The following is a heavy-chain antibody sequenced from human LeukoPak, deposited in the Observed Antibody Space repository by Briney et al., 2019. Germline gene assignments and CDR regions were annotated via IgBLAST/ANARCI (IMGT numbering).Heavy chain of an antibody. CDR3: AKGGLVHRFDP. Sequence: GGTLRLSCAASGFTFTTYDMSWVRQAPGKGLEWVSAIIGSGGSTYYADSVKGRFTISRDNSKNTLYLQMNSLRADDTAVYYCAKGGLVHRFDPWGQGTLVTVSS. V-gene: IGHV3-23*01. J-gene: IGHJ5*02. CDR1: GFTFTTYD. CDR2: IIGSGGST.